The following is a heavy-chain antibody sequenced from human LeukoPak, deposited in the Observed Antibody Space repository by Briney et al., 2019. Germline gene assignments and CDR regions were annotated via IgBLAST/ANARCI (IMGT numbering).Heavy chain of an antibody. J-gene: IGHJ4*02. V-gene: IGHV3-21*01. CDR3: ASEVSRSSY. CDR2: ISSSSSYI. D-gene: IGHD6-6*01. Sequence: GGSLRLSCAASGFTFSSYSMNWVRQAPGKGLEWASSISSSSSYIYYADSVKSRFTISRDNAKNSLYLQMNSLRAEDTAVYYCASEVSRSSYWGQGTLVTVSS. CDR1: GFTFSSYS.